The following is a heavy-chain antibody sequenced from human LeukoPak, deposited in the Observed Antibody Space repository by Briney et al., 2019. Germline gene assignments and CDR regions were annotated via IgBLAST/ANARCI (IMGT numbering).Heavy chain of an antibody. Sequence: SETLSLTCTVSGGSISTYYWSWIRQPPGKGLEWMGYIYYSGSTNYNPSLNSRVTMSADTSKNQFSLKLNSVTAADTAVYYCARHGGGNSIYYLDYWGQGALVTVSS. CDR1: GGSISTYY. J-gene: IGHJ4*02. V-gene: IGHV4-59*08. D-gene: IGHD4-23*01. CDR3: ARHGGGNSIYYLDY. CDR2: IYYSGST.